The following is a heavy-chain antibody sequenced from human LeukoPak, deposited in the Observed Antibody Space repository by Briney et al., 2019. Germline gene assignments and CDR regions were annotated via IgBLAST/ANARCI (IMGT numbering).Heavy chain of an antibody. CDR3: AELGITMIGGV. Sequence: PGGSLRLSCAASGFTFSNYNMNWVRHAPGKRLEWVSSITSSSSYIYYADSVKGRFTISRDNAKNSLYLQMNSLRAEDTAVYYCAELGITMIGGVWGKGTTVTISS. J-gene: IGHJ6*04. V-gene: IGHV3-21*01. CDR2: ITSSSSYI. CDR1: GFTFSNYN. D-gene: IGHD3-10*02.